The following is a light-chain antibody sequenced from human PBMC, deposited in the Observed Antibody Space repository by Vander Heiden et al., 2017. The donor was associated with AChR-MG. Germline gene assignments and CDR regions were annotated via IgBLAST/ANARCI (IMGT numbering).Light chain of an antibody. CDR3: QSFDSSRVV. CDR2: GNI. CDR1: SSNIGAGND. J-gene: IGLJ2*01. V-gene: IGLV1-40*01. Sequence: QSVLTQPPLVSAAPGQRVTISCTGSSSNIGAGNDVYWYQHLPGTAPKLLIYGNINRPSGIPDRFSGSKSGTSASLAITGLQAEDEADYYCQSFDSSRVVFGGGTKLTVL.